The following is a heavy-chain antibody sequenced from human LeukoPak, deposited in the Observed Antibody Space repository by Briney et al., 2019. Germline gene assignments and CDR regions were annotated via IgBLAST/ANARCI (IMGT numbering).Heavy chain of an antibody. V-gene: IGHV3-7*01. CDR2: IKQDGSEK. J-gene: IGHJ4*02. Sequence: GGSLRLSCAASGFTFSSYWMSWVRQAAGKGREWVANIKQDGSEKYCVDSVKGRFTISRDNAKTSLYLQMSSLRAEDTAVYYCAREGGSSSTSWSDYWGQGTLVTVSS. CDR3: AREGGSSSTSWSDY. CDR1: GFTFSSYW. D-gene: IGHD2-2*01.